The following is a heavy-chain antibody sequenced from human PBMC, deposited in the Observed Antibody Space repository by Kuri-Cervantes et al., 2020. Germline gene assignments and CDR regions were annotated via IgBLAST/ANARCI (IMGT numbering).Heavy chain of an antibody. CDR2: IYTSGST. D-gene: IGHD4-17*01. J-gene: IGHJ6*02. V-gene: IGHV4-4*07. CDR3: ARDEKILGDYRSYYHYGMDV. Sequence: SETLSLTCTVSGGSISSYYWSWIRQPAGKGLEWIGRIYTSGSTHYNPSLKSRVTISVDTSKNQFSLKLSSVTAADTAVYYCARDEKILGDYRSYYHYGMDVWGQGTTVTVSS. CDR1: GGSISSYY.